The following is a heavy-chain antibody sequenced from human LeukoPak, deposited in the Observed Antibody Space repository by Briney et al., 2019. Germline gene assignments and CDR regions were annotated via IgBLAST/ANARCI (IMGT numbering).Heavy chain of an antibody. CDR1: GFTFSSYS. J-gene: IGHJ4*02. CDR3: ARGSSSWQYYFDY. Sequence: GGSLRLYCAASGFTFSSYSMNWVRQAPGKGLEWVSSISSSSSYIYYADSVKGRFTISRDNAKNSLYLQMNSLRAEDTAVYYCARGSSSWQYYFDYWGQGTLVTVSS. V-gene: IGHV3-21*01. CDR2: ISSSSSYI. D-gene: IGHD6-13*01.